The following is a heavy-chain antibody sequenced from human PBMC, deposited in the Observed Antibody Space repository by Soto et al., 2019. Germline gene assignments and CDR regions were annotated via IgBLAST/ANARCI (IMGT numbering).Heavy chain of an antibody. CDR1: GGTFSRYA. CDR3: ARVSELRRWFDP. CDR2: IIPIFGTA. Sequence: SVKVSCKASGGTFSRYAISGVRQAPGQGLEWMGGIIPIFGTANYAQKFQGRVTITADESTSTAYMELSSLRSEDTAVYYCARVSELRRWFDPWGQGSLVTVSS. J-gene: IGHJ5*02. V-gene: IGHV1-69*13. D-gene: IGHD2-15*01.